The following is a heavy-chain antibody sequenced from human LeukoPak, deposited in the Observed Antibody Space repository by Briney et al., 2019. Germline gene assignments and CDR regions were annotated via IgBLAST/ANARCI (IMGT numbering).Heavy chain of an antibody. Sequence: SETLSLTCAVYGGSFSGYYWSWIRQPPGKGLEWIGEINHSGSTNYNPSLKSRVTISVDTSKNQFSLKLSSVTAADTAVYYCARGPPITMVRGVIINHEYFQHWGQGTLVTVSS. CDR2: INHSGST. D-gene: IGHD3-10*01. CDR3: ARGPPITMVRGVIINHEYFQH. J-gene: IGHJ1*01. CDR1: GGSFSGYY. V-gene: IGHV4-34*01.